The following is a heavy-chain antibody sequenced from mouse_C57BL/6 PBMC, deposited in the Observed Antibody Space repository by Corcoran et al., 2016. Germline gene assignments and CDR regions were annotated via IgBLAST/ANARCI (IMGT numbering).Heavy chain of an antibody. J-gene: IGHJ3*01. Sequence: EVQLQQSGPELVKPGASVKIPCKASGYTFTDYNMDCVKQSHGKRLEWSGDINPNNGGTIYNQKFKGKATLTVDNSSSTAYMELRSLTSEDTAVYYCEREGLRMFAYWGEGTLVTVSA. CDR2: INPNNGGT. D-gene: IGHD2-4*01. V-gene: IGHV1-18*01. CDR1: GYTFTDYN. CDR3: EREGLRMFAY.